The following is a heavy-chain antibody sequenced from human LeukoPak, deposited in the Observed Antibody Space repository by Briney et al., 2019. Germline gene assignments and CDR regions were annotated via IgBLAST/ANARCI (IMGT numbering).Heavy chain of an antibody. CDR1: GYTFTSYD. J-gene: IGHJ6*02. V-gene: IGHV1-8*01. CDR2: MNPNSGNT. Sequence: ASVKVSCKASGYTFTSYDINWVRQATGQGLEWMGWMNPNSGNTGYAQKFQGRVTMTRNTSISTAYMELSSLRSEDMAVYYCAREYCSSTSCYSDYYYYYGMDVWGQGTTVTVSS. CDR3: AREYCSSTSCYSDYYYYYGMDV. D-gene: IGHD2-2*01.